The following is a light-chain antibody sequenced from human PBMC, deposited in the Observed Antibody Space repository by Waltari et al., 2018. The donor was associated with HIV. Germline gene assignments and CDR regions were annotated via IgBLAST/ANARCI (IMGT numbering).Light chain of an antibody. CDR3: QSADVSDICV. Sequence: SSHLTQPPPVSVSSGQTARLTCFGYIFTHQPPHWYQQKPGQAPVLLIYQVTKRPSGIPDRFSGSRSGTTVTLTVSGVQAEDEADYYCQSADVSDICVLARGTQVTVL. CDR1: IFTHQP. V-gene: IGLV3-25*02. J-gene: IGLJ3*02. CDR2: QVT.